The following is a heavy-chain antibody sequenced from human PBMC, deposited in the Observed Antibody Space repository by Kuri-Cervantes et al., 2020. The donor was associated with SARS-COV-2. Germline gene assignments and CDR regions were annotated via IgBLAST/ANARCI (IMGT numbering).Heavy chain of an antibody. J-gene: IGHJ4*02. CDR2: ISSSGSTI. Sequence: GESLKISCAASGFTFSSYEMNWVRQAPGKGLEWVSYISSSGSTIYYADSVKGRFTISRGNAKNSLYLQMNSLRAEDTAVYYCARVDPPLIDSSGLTGIDYWGQGTLVTVSS. V-gene: IGHV3-48*03. D-gene: IGHD6-19*01. CDR3: ARVDPPLIDSSGLTGIDY. CDR1: GFTFSSYE.